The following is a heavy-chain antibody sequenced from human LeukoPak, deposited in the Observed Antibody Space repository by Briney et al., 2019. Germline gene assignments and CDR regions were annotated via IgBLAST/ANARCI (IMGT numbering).Heavy chain of an antibody. D-gene: IGHD3-22*01. CDR2: NYWNDDK. Sequence: KESGPTLVKPTQTLTLTCTFSGFSLSTSGVGVGWIRQPPGKALEWLAFNYWNDDKRYSPSLKSRLTITKDTSKNQVVLTMTNMDPVDTATYYCAHSIYDSSGYYYFDYWGQGTLVTVSS. CDR1: GFSLSTSGVG. J-gene: IGHJ4*02. CDR3: AHSIYDSSGYYYFDY. V-gene: IGHV2-5*01.